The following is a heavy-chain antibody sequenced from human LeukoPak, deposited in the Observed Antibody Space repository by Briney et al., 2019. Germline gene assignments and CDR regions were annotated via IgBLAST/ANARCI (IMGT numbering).Heavy chain of an antibody. CDR2: IYYSGST. CDR1: GGSIGSYY. V-gene: IGHV4-59*08. D-gene: IGHD3-22*01. Sequence: PSETLSLTCTVSGGSIGSYYWSWIRQPPGKGLEWIGYIYYSGSTNCNPSLKSRVTISVDTSKNQFTLKLSSVTAADTAVYYCARRSLVVPTIGFGFDPWGQGTLVTVSS. CDR3: ARRSLVVPTIGFGFDP. J-gene: IGHJ5*02.